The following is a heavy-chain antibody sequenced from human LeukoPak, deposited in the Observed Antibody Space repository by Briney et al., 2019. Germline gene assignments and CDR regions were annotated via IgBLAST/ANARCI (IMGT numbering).Heavy chain of an antibody. J-gene: IGHJ4*02. CDR1: GGSISSYF. D-gene: IGHD6-19*01. CDR3: ARARAVAAPFDY. V-gene: IGHV4-4*07. CDR2: IYSSGST. Sequence: SETLSLTCTVSGGSISSYFWSWVRQPARKGLEWIGRIYSSGSTNYNPSLKSRVTMSVDTSKNQLFLNLTSVTAADTAVYYCARARAVAAPFDYWGQGTLVTVPS.